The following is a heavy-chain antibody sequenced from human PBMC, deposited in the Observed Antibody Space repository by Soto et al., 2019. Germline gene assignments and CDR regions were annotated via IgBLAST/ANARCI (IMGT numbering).Heavy chain of an antibody. CDR3: TRLADTYYYDSSGLDAFDI. CDR2: IKSKTDGGTT. D-gene: IGHD3-22*01. J-gene: IGHJ3*02. Sequence: EVQLVESGGGLVKPGGSLRLSCAASGFTFSNAWMNWVRQAPGKGLEWVGRIKSKTDGGTTDYAAPVKGRFTISRDDSKNTLYLQMNSLKTEDTAVYYCTRLADTYYYDSSGLDAFDIWGQGTMVTVSS. V-gene: IGHV3-15*07. CDR1: GFTFSNAW.